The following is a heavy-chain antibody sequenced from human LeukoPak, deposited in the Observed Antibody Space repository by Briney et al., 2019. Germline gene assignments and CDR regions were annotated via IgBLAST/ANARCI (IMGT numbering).Heavy chain of an antibody. CDR3: AKGGEVGLMRRYFDY. CDR2: IKQDGSEK. V-gene: IGHV3-7*01. J-gene: IGHJ4*02. D-gene: IGHD3-16*01. CDR1: GFTFSSYW. Sequence: GGSLRLSCAASGFTFSSYWMSWVRQAPGKGLEWVANIKQDGSEKYYVDSVKGRFTISRDNAKNSLYLQMNSLRAEDTAVYYCAKGGEVGLMRRYFDYWGQGTLVTVSS.